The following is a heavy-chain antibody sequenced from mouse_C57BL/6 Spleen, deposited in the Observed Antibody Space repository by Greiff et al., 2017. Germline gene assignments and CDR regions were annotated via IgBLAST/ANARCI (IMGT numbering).Heavy chain of an antibody. D-gene: IGHD5-1*01. V-gene: IGHV1-53*01. J-gene: IGHJ2*01. CDR1: GYTFTSYW. Sequence: QVQLQQPGTGLVKPGASVKLSCTASGYTFTSYWMHWVQQGPGQGLEWIGNINPSNGGTNYNEKFKSKTTLAVDKSTSTAYMQLSSLTAEDTAVYDCGKVPNFDYWGKGTTLTAAS. CDR3: GKVPNFDY. CDR2: INPSNGGT.